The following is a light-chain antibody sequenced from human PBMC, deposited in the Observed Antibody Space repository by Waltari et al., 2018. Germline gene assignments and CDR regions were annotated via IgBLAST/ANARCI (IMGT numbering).Light chain of an antibody. Sequence: DIQMTQSPSSLSASVGDRVTITCLASQSISSYLNWYQQKPGKAPKLLIYAASSLQSGVPSRFSGSGSGTDFTLTISSLQPEDFVTYYCQQSYSTLWTFGQGTKVEIK. CDR3: QQSYSTLWT. CDR1: QSISSY. V-gene: IGKV1-39*01. J-gene: IGKJ1*01. CDR2: AAS.